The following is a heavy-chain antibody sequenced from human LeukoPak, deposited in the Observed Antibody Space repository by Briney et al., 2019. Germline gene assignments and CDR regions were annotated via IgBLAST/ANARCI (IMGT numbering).Heavy chain of an antibody. CDR2: ISSSSSYI. J-gene: IGHJ4*02. V-gene: IGHV3-21*01. CDR1: GFSFSSYS. Sequence: GGSLRLSCAASGFSFSSYSMNWVRQAPGKGLEWVASISSSSSYIYYADSVKGRFTISRENAKNSLYLHMNSLRAEKTAVYYCARAKLSGYDVVDDWGQASLVTVYS. CDR3: ARAKLSGYDVVDD. D-gene: IGHD5-12*01.